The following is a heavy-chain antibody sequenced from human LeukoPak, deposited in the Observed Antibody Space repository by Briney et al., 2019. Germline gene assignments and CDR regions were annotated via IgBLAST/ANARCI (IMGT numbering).Heavy chain of an antibody. CDR2: INSDGSST. CDR1: GFTFSSYG. D-gene: IGHD4-17*01. J-gene: IGHJ4*02. CDR3: ALGHDYGDYSSY. V-gene: IGHV3-74*01. Sequence: GGSLRLSCAASGFTFSSYGMHWVRQAPGKGLVWVSCINSDGSSTSYADSVKGRFTISRDNAKNTLYLQMNSLRAEDTAVYYCALGHDYGDYSSYWGQGTLVTVSS.